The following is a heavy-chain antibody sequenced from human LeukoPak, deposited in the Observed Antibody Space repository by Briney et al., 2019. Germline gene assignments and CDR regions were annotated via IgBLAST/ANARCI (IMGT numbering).Heavy chain of an antibody. CDR2: ISGSGGST. V-gene: IGHV3-23*01. J-gene: IGHJ4*02. Sequence: GGSLRLSCAVSGFTFSSYAMSWVRQASGKGLEWVSAISGSGGSTYYANSVKGQFTNSRDNTKNTLYLQMNSLRAEDTGVYDCAKGSYSSGWYYFDYWGQGTLVTVSS. CDR3: AKGSYSSGWYYFDY. D-gene: IGHD6-19*01. CDR1: GFTFSSYA.